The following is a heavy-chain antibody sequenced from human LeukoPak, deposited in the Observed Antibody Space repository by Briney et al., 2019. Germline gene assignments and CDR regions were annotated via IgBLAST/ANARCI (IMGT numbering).Heavy chain of an antibody. CDR2: IIPILGIA. D-gene: IGHD1-26*01. V-gene: IGHV1-69*04. CDR3: ARGHVRTSGSYYFDY. J-gene: IGHJ4*02. CDR1: GGTFSSYA. Sequence: SVKVSCKASGGTFSSYAISWVRQAPGQGLEWMGRIIPILGIANYAQKFQGGVTITADKSTSTAYMELSSLRSEDTAVYYCARGHVRTSGSYYFDYWGQGTLVTVSS.